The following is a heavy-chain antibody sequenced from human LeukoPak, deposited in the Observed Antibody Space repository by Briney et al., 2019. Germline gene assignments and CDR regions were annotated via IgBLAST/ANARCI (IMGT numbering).Heavy chain of an antibody. V-gene: IGHV3-30*02. CDR3: AREPYYDGSGQFDY. Sequence: GGSLRLSCAASGFTFSSYGMHWVRQAPGKGLEWVAFIRYDGSNKYYADSVKGRFTISRDNSKSTLYLQMGSLRVEDMAVYYCAREPYYDGSGQFDYWGQGTLVTVSS. D-gene: IGHD3-22*01. J-gene: IGHJ4*02. CDR2: IRYDGSNK. CDR1: GFTFSSYG.